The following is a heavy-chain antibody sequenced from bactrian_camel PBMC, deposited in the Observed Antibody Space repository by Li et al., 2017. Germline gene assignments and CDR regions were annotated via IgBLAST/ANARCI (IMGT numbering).Heavy chain of an antibody. CDR3: ATWWSVGF. D-gene: IGHD7*01. CDR1: GFTFSSYA. J-gene: IGHJ6*01. CDR2: IHSRGGNT. V-gene: IGHV3S31*01. Sequence: DVQLVESGGGLVQPGGSLRLSCAASGFTFSSYAMNWVRQAPGKGLEWVSVIHSRGGNTYYADSVKGRFTISRDNAKNTLYLQMNSLKTEDTAVYYCATWWSVGFWGQGTQVTVS.